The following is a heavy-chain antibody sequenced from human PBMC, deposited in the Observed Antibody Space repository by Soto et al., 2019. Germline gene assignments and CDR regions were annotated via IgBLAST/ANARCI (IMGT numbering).Heavy chain of an antibody. CDR2: IIPIFGTA. D-gene: IGHD2-21*02. CDR3: ARAGEYCGGDCYYMPGY. J-gene: IGHJ4*02. V-gene: IGHV1-69*13. Sequence: GASVKVSCKASGGTFSSYAISWVRQAPGQGLEWMGGIIPIFGTANYAQKFQGRVTITADESTSTAYMELSSLRSEDTAVYYCARAGEYCGGDCYYMPGYWGQGTLVTVSS. CDR1: GGTFSSYA.